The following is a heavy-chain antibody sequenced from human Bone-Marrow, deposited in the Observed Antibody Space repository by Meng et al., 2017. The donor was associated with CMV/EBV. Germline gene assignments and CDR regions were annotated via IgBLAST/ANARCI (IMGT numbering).Heavy chain of an antibody. D-gene: IGHD4-23*01. Sequence: SGGSISSSSYYWGWSRQPPGKGLEWIGSIYYSGSTYYNPSLKSRVTISVDTSKNQFSLKLSSVTAADTAVYYCARDYGGPSPYWYFDLWGRGTLVTVSS. CDR2: IYYSGST. CDR3: ARDYGGPSPYWYFDL. CDR1: GGSISSSSYY. J-gene: IGHJ2*01. V-gene: IGHV4-39*07.